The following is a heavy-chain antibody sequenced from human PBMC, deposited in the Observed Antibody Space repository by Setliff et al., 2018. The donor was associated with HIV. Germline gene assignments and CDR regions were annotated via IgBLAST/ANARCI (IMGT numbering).Heavy chain of an antibody. J-gene: IGHJ3*01. CDR2: SIPNYSVE. CDR3: ARGGRW. D-gene: IGHD3-10*01. Sequence: SVKVSCKASGGIGTYAISWVRQAPGQGLEWMGGSIPNYSVETQKFRDRVSIYVDQSRRTAYMELRNLRFDDTALYFCARGGRWWGQGTMVTVSS. V-gene: IGHV1-69*10. CDR1: GGIGTYA.